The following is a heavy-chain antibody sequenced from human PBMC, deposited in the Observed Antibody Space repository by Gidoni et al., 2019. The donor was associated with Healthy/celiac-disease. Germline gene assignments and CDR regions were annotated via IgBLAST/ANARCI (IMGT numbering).Heavy chain of an antibody. D-gene: IGHD3-10*01. CDR2: MFYTGTT. V-gene: IGHV4-59*08. J-gene: IGHJ4*02. CDR1: GYSLNNYY. Sequence: QVQLQASGPGLVRPSGTLSLTCVVSGYSLNNYYWSWIRQFPGKGLEWIGYMFYTGTTNYNPSLKSRVTISGDTSKNQFSLKLRSVTAADTAVYYCATVGNSGTYSDYWGQGTLVTVSS. CDR3: ATVGNSGTYSDY.